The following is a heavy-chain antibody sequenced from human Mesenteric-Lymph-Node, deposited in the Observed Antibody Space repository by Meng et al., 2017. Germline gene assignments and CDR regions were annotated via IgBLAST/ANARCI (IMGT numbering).Heavy chain of an antibody. CDR1: GGSISSYY. Sequence: SETLSLTCTVSGGSISSYYWSWIQQPPGRGLEWIGYIYYSGSTNYNPSLKSRVTISVDTSKNQFSLKLSSVTAADTAVYYCARATGYDSSGYYAGAFDIWGQGTMVTVSS. CDR3: ARATGYDSSGYYAGAFDI. CDR2: IYYSGST. D-gene: IGHD3-22*01. V-gene: IGHV4-59*01. J-gene: IGHJ3*02.